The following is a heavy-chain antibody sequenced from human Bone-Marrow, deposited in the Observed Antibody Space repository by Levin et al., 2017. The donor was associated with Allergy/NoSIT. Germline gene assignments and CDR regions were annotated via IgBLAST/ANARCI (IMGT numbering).Heavy chain of an antibody. CDR2: INWNSESI. D-gene: IGHD6-13*01. CDR1: GFTFGDYG. CDR3: AKDSNSNWYARSAFDI. V-gene: IGHV3-9*01. J-gene: IGHJ3*02. Sequence: SLKISCAASGFTFGDYGMHWVRQAPGKGLEWVSGINWNSESIKYAESVKGRFTISRDNAKNSLYLQMNSLRPDDTALYFCAKDSNSNWYARSAFDIWGQGTMVKVSS.